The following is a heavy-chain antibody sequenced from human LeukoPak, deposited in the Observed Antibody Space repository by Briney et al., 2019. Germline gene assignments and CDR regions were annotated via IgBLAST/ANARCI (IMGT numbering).Heavy chain of an antibody. Sequence: SETLSLTCAVCVGSFSGYYWSWIRQPPGKEVEWIGEINHSGSTNYNPSLKSRVTISVDTSKNQFSLKLSSVTAADTAVYYCARGPKAVAVSWGQGTLVTVSS. CDR1: VGSFSGYY. V-gene: IGHV4-34*01. CDR2: INHSGST. CDR3: ARGPKAVAVS. D-gene: IGHD6-19*01. J-gene: IGHJ5*02.